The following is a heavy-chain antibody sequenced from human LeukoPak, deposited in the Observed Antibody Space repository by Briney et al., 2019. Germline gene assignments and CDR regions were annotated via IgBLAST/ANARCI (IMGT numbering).Heavy chain of an antibody. J-gene: IGHJ4*02. V-gene: IGHV1-46*01. CDR3: ATAAPRSYYFDY. CDR1: EDTFTYYH. CDR2: VYATGGTT. Sequence: ASVKVSCKASEDTFTYYHIHGVRQAPGQGVEWMGAVYATGGTTINTQNFQGRVTMTRDTSTGTVYMELSSLRFEDTAMYYCATAAPRSYYFDYWGQGILVTVSS.